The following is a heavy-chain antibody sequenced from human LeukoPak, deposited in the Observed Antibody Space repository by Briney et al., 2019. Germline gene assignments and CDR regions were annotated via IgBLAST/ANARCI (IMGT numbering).Heavy chain of an antibody. CDR1: GGSISSGDYY. V-gene: IGHV4-30-4*01. CDR2: IYCSGST. CDR3: AREGYGDNWFDP. J-gene: IGHJ5*02. D-gene: IGHD4-17*01. Sequence: SQTLSLTCTVSGGSISSGDYYWSWLRQPPGKGLEWIGYIYCSGSTYYNPSLKSRVTISVDTSKNQFSLKLSSVTAADTAVYYCAREGYGDNWFDPWGQGTLVTVSS.